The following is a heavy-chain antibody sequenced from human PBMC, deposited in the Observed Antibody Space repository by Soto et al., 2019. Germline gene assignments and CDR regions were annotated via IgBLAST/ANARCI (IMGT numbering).Heavy chain of an antibody. D-gene: IGHD1-1*01. J-gene: IGHJ4*01. Sequence: QVQLQQWGAGLLKPSETLSLTCAVYGGSFSGYYWSWVRQPPGKGLEWIGEINHSGSTNYNPSLKCRVTISVGTSRNQLRLQLSSVTAADTAVYYCARSRAEMERSREGDLDYWGHGILVTVSS. CDR1: GGSFSGYY. CDR2: INHSGST. CDR3: ARSRAEMERSREGDLDY. V-gene: IGHV4-34*02.